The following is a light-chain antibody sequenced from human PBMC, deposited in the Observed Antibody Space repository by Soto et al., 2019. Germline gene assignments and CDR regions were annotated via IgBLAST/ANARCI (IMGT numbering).Light chain of an antibody. V-gene: IGLV2-14*01. J-gene: IGLJ1*01. Sequence: QSVLTQPASVSGSPGQSITISCTGTSSDVGGYNYVSWYQQHPGKAPKLIIYEVSNRPSGVSNRFSGSKSGNTASLTISGLRAEDEADYYCNSYTSSSTPLYVFGTGTKLTVL. CDR2: EVS. CDR1: SSDVGGYNY. CDR3: NSYTSSSTPLYV.